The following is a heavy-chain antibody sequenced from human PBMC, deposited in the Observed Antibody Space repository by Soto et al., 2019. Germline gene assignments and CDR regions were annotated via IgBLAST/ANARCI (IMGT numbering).Heavy chain of an antibody. D-gene: IGHD6-13*01. J-gene: IGHJ4*02. CDR1: GGSFSGYY. CDR2: INHSGST. Sequence: TSETLSLTCAVYGGSFSGYYWSWIRQPPGKGLEWIGEINHSGSTNYNPSLKSRVTISVDTSKNQFSLKLSSVTAADTAVYYCARDSIAAAGTDYWGQGTLVTVSS. V-gene: IGHV4-34*01. CDR3: ARDSIAAAGTDY.